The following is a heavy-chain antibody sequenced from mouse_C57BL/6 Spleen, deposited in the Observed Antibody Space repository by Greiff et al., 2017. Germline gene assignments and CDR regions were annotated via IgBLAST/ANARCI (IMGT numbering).Heavy chain of an antibody. D-gene: IGHD1-1*01. CDR2: IDPSDSET. J-gene: IGHJ4*01. CDR3: ATTLVANPYYYAMDY. Sequence: QVQLQQPGAELVRPGSSVKLSCKASGYTFTSYWMHWVKQRPIQGLEWIGNIDPSDSETHYNQKFKDKATLTVDKSSSTAYMQLSSLTSEDSAVFYCATTLVANPYYYAMDYWGQGTSVTVSS. V-gene: IGHV1-52*01. CDR1: GYTFTSYW.